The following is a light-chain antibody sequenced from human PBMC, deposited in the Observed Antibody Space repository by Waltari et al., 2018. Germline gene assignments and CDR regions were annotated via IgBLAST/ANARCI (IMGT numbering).Light chain of an antibody. CDR3: SSYAGSNNWGYV. CDR1: HRALGGEHD. Sequence: SALTQPPSAAGSPGQSGTLSFPGTHRALGGEHDVSWYNQPPGQAPNLMVYGVSKRPSGVPDRFSGSKSGNTASLTVSGLQAEDEADYYCSSYAGSNNWGYVFGTGTKVTVL. V-gene: IGLV2-8*01. CDR2: GVS. J-gene: IGLJ1*01.